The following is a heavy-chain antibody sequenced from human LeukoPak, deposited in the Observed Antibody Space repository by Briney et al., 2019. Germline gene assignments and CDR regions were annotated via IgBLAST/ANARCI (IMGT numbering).Heavy chain of an antibody. J-gene: IGHJ4*02. CDR2: IYSGGST. Sequence: PGGTLGLSCAASGFTFSLYGMSWVRRPPGKGLEWVSLIYSGGSTYYADSVKGRFTISRDNAKNSLYLQMNSLRAEDTAVYYCAREGYCSSTSCYAPFDYWGQGTLVTVSS. CDR3: AREGYCSSTSCYAPFDY. D-gene: IGHD2-2*01. V-gene: IGHV3-53*03. CDR1: GFTFSLYG.